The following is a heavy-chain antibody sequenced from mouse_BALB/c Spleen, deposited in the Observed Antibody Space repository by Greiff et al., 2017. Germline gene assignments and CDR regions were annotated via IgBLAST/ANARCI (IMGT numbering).Heavy chain of an antibody. CDR2: INPSTGYT. J-gene: IGHJ3*01. Sequence: VKLQESGAELAKPGASVKMSCKASGYTFTSYWMHWVKQRPGQGLEWIGYINPSTGYTEYNQKFKDKATLTADKSSSTAYMRLSSLTSEDSAVYYCARTDLRLRPSFAYWGQGTLVTVSA. D-gene: IGHD2-4*01. CDR3: ARTDLRLRPSFAY. V-gene: IGHV1-7*01. CDR1: GYTFTSYW.